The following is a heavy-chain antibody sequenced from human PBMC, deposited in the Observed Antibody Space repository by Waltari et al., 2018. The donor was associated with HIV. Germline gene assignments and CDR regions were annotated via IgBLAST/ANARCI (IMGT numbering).Heavy chain of an antibody. CDR2: IHQSGRS. CDR3: ARLDYGSGTPDIYVMDV. CDR1: GYPIGHGYY. D-gene: IGHD3-10*01. J-gene: IGHJ6*02. V-gene: IGHV4-38-2*02. Sequence: QLLLQESGPGLVKPSETLALTCRVPGYPIGHGYYWGWIRQPPGEGLEWIATIHQSGRSYYNPSLKSRLTISIDTSTNEFSLKVNSVTAADTAVYYCARLDYGSGTPDIYVMDVWGQGTSVTVSS.